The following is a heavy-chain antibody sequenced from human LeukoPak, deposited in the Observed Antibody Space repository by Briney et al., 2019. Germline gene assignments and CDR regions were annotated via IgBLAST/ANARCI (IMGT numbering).Heavy chain of an antibody. V-gene: IGHV3-7*05. CDR1: GFTFSSYW. CDR2: IKEDGSEE. J-gene: IGHJ4*02. CDR3: ATPRVRGAEQGTDC. D-gene: IGHD3-10*01. Sequence: GGSLRLSCAASGFTFSSYWMSWVRQAPGKGLEWVATIKEDGSEEYYVDSVKGRFTISRDNAKNSLYLQMNSLRVEDTAVYYCATPRVRGAEQGTDCWGQGTLVSVSS.